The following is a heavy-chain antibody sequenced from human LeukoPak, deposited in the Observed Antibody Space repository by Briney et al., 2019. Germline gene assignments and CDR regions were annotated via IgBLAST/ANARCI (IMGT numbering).Heavy chain of an antibody. V-gene: IGHV4-59*01. CDR3: ASARVPEARADY. CDR2: IHYSGAP. J-gene: IGHJ4*02. D-gene: IGHD5/OR15-5a*01. CDR1: GGSFRGYY. Sequence: PWGTLDLTCAVFGGSFRGYYWSGIRQPPGKGLEGIGYIHYSGAPTYNPTLKSRLTISVDTAKSQFSLKLRSVTAADTAVYSCASARVPEARADYWGQGTLVTVSS.